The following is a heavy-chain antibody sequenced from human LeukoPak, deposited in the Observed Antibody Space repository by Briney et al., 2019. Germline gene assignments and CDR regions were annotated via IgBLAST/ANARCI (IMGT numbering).Heavy chain of an antibody. Sequence: QPGGSLRLSCAASGFTFSNCGMHWVRQAPGKGLEWVAMIWYDGSNKYYVDSVKGRFTISRDNSRNTVYLQMNSLRAEDSAVYYCARGAQAVAASLDYWGQGTLVTVSS. V-gene: IGHV3-33*01. CDR1: GFTFSNCG. D-gene: IGHD6-19*01. CDR3: ARGAQAVAASLDY. CDR2: IWYDGSNK. J-gene: IGHJ4*02.